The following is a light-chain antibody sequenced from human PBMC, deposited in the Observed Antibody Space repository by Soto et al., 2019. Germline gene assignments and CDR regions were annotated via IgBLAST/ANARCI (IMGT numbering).Light chain of an antibody. CDR3: QQYGTSPWT. V-gene: IGKV3-20*01. CDR1: QSVSSN. CDR2: GAS. Sequence: EIVMTQSPATLSVSPGERATLSCRASQSVSSNLAWYQQKPGQAPRLLIYGASSRATDIPDRFSGSGSGTAFTLTISRLEPEDFAVYYCQQYGTSPWTFGQGTKVDIK. J-gene: IGKJ1*01.